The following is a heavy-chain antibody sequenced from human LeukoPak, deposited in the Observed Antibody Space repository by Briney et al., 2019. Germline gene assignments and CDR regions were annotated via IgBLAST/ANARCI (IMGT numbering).Heavy chain of an antibody. J-gene: IGHJ4*02. CDR3: ARAGFGYGDYFDY. D-gene: IGHD4-17*01. CDR2: IYYSGST. Sequence: PSETLSLTCTVSGGSISSYYWSWIRQPPGKGLEWIGYIYYSGSTNYNPSLKSRVTISVDTSKNQFSLKLSSVTAAATAVYYCARAGFGYGDYFDYWGQGTLVTVSS. V-gene: IGHV4-59*01. CDR1: GGSISSYY.